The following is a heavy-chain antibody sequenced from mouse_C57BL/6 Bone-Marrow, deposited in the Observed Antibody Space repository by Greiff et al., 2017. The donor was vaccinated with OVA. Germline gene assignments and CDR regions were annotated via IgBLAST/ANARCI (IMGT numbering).Heavy chain of an antibody. CDR1: GYTFTSYW. J-gene: IGHJ1*03. D-gene: IGHD1-1*01. V-gene: IGHV1-72*01. CDR3: ARSSGSSYDWYFDV. Sequence: VQLQQPGAELVKPGASVKLSCKASGYTFTSYWMHWVKQRPGRGLEWIGRIDPNSGGTKYNEKLKSKATLTVDKPSSTAYMQLSSLTSDDSAVYYCARSSGSSYDWYFDVWGTGTTVTVSS. CDR2: IDPNSGGT.